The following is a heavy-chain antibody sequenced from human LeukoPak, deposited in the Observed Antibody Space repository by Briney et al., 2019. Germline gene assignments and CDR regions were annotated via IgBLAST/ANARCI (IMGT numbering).Heavy chain of an antibody. CDR2: INPNSGGT. CDR1: GYTFTGYY. CDR3: ARFWGYAPYNWFDP. D-gene: IGHD3-16*01. V-gene: IGHV1-2*02. Sequence: ASVKVSCKASGYTFTGYYMHWVRQAPGQGPEWMGWINPNSGGTNYAQKFQGRVTMTRDTSISTAYMELSRLRSDDTAVYYCARFWGYAPYNWFDPWGQGTLVTVSS. J-gene: IGHJ5*02.